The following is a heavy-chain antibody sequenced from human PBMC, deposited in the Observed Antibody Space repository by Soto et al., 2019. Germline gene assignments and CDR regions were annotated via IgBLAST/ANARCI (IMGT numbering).Heavy chain of an antibody. D-gene: IGHD2-8*02. CDR1: GGTFREYA. CDR2: IIPIFGTI. CDR3: GRGYCTGTTCEDYYVMDV. Sequence: QVQLVQSGAEVKKPGSAVKVSCKTSGGTFREYAISWVRQAPGQGLEWLGGIIPIFGTINYAQNFQGRVTISADKSTSTAYMELRSLRSGDTAVYYCGRGYCTGTTCEDYYVMDVWGQGTTVTVSS. J-gene: IGHJ6*02. V-gene: IGHV1-69*06.